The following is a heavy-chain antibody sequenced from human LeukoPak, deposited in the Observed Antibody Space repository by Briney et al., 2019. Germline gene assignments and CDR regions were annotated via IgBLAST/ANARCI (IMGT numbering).Heavy chain of an antibody. CDR2: IHYDGNNA. Sequence: GGSLRLSCAASGFTFSSYGMHWVRQAPGKGLEWVAFIHYDGNNAYYADSVKGRFTISRDNSKNTLYLQMNSLRAEDTAVYYCAKAGNLGGSNYLYYYYYMDVWGKGTTVTISS. CDR3: AKAGNLGGSNYLYYYYYMDV. CDR1: GFTFSSYG. J-gene: IGHJ6*03. D-gene: IGHD1-26*01. V-gene: IGHV3-30*02.